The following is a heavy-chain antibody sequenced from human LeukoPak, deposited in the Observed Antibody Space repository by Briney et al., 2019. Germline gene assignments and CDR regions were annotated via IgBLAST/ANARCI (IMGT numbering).Heavy chain of an antibody. Sequence: PGGSLRLSCAASGFTFSSYEMNWVRQAPGKGLEWVSYISNSGSTIYLADSVKGRFTISRDNAKNSLYLQMNSLRAEDTAVYYCARDWGGGTHDYWGQGTLVTVSS. CDR3: ARDWGGGTHDY. D-gene: IGHD3-10*01. CDR2: ISNSGSTI. CDR1: GFTFSSYE. J-gene: IGHJ4*02. V-gene: IGHV3-48*03.